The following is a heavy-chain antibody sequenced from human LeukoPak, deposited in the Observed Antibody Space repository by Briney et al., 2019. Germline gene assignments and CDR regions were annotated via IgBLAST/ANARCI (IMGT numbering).Heavy chain of an antibody. CDR3: ARDLVECGGGSCPTQGAYGMDV. Sequence: PGGSLRLSCAASGFTFSNYGMHWVRQAPGKGLEWVAVISYDGSDKNYADYVKGRFTISRDNSENTLYLQMNSLRAEDTAVYYCARDLVECGGGSCPTQGAYGMDVWGQGTTVTIPS. J-gene: IGHJ6*02. CDR1: GFTFSNYG. D-gene: IGHD2-15*01. CDR2: ISYDGSDK. V-gene: IGHV3-30-3*01.